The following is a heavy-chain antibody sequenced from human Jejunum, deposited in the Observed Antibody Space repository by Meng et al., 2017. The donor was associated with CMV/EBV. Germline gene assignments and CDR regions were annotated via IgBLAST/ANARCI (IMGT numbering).Heavy chain of an antibody. CDR3: ASATTIFGVVTMYYFDY. V-gene: IGHV3-48*04. D-gene: IGHD3-3*01. J-gene: IGHJ4*02. CDR1: FSNYG. Sequence: FSNYGMSWVRQAPGQGLEWISYISYTSGTIYYTDSVQGRFTISRDNAKKSLYLHLNSLRAEDTAVYYCASATTIFGVVTMYYFDYWGQGTLVTVSS. CDR2: ISYTSGTI.